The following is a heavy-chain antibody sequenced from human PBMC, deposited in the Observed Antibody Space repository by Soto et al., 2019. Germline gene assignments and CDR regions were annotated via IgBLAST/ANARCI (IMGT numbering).Heavy chain of an antibody. J-gene: IGHJ6*03. CDR2: LWYDGSNK. D-gene: IGHD2-15*01. V-gene: IGHV3-33*01. Sequence: QVQLVESGGGVVQPGRSLRLSCAASGFTFSSYGMHWVRQAPGKGLEWVAVLWYDGSNKYYADSVKGLFTISRDNSKNSLYLQMNSLRAEDTAVYYCARGIACSGGSCYSGYYYYMDVWCKGTTVTVSS. CDR1: GFTFSSYG. CDR3: ARGIACSGGSCYSGYYYYMDV.